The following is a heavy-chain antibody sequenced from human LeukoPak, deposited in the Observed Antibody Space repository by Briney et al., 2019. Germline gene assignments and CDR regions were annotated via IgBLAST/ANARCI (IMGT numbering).Heavy chain of an antibody. Sequence: GGSLRLSCTASGFTFGDYAMSWVRQAPGKGLEWVGFIRSKAYGGTTEYAASVKGRFTISRDDSKSIAYLQMNSPKTEDTAVYYCTRGPIYGDYANWGQGTLVTVSS. CDR3: TRGPIYGDYAN. V-gene: IGHV3-49*04. CDR2: IRSKAYGGTT. D-gene: IGHD4-17*01. J-gene: IGHJ4*02. CDR1: GFTFGDYA.